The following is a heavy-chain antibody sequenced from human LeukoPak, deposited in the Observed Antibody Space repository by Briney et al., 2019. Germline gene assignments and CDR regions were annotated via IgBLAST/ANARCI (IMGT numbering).Heavy chain of an antibody. V-gene: IGHV3-64*01. J-gene: IGHJ6*02. CDR1: GFTFSSYA. Sequence: GGSLRLSCAASGFTFSSYAMHWVRQAPGKGLEYVSAISSNGGSTYYANSAKGRFTISRDNSKNTLYLQMGSLRAEDMAVYYCARDSPSYYDFWSDSYGMDVWGQGTTVTVSS. D-gene: IGHD3-3*01. CDR2: ISSNGGST. CDR3: ARDSPSYYDFWSDSYGMDV.